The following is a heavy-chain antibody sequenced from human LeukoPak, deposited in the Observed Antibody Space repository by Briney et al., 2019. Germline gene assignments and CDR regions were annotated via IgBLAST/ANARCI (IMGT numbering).Heavy chain of an antibody. J-gene: IGHJ3*02. CDR1: GFTFEDYA. CDR3: ARRYFDWLTDAFDI. Sequence: PGRSLRLSCAASGFTFEDYAMHWVRQAPGKGLEWVSYISGSGSTIYYADSVKGRFTISRDNAKNSLYLQMNSLRAEDTAVYYCARRYFDWLTDAFDIWGQGTMVTVSS. CDR2: ISGSGSTI. D-gene: IGHD3-9*01. V-gene: IGHV3-11*04.